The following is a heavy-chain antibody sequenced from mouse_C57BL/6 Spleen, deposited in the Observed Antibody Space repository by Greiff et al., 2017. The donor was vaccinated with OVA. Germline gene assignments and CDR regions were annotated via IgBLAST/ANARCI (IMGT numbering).Heavy chain of an antibody. Sequence: QVQLQQPGAELVRPGSSVKLSCKASGYTFTSYWMHWVKQRPIQGLEWIGNIDPSDSETHYNQKFKDKATLTVDKSSSTAYMQLSSLTSEDSAVYYWARSQTEFITYAMDYWGQGTSVTVSS. CDR3: ARSQTEFITYAMDY. CDR1: GYTFTSYW. J-gene: IGHJ4*01. D-gene: IGHD1-1*01. V-gene: IGHV1-52*01. CDR2: IDPSDSET.